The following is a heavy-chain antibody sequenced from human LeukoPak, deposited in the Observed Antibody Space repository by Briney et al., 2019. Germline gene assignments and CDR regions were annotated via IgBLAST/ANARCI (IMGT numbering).Heavy chain of an antibody. CDR1: GGSISSYY. J-gene: IGHJ3*02. Sequence: PSETLSLTCTVSGGSISSYYWSWLRQPPGKGLEWIGYIYYSGSTNYNPSLKSRVTISVDTSKNQFSLKLSSVTAADTAVYYCARHMDYYDSSGFYFDIWGQGTMVTVSS. CDR3: ARHMDYYDSSGFYFDI. V-gene: IGHV4-59*08. CDR2: IYYSGST. D-gene: IGHD3-22*01.